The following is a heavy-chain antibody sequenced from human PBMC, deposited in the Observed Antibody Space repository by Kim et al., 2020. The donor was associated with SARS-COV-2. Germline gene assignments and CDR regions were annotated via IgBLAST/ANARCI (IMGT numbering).Heavy chain of an antibody. CDR2: INPNSGGT. D-gene: IGHD2-15*01. J-gene: IGHJ4*02. CDR1: GYTFTDYW. V-gene: IGHV1-2*06. CDR3: ARDGAVVGDS. Sequence: ASVKVSCKAAGYTFTDYWIHWVRQAPGQGLEWMGRINPNSGGTNYAQKFQGRVTMTRDTSISTAYMDLSRLRSDDTAFYYCARDGAVVGDSWGQGTLVTVSS.